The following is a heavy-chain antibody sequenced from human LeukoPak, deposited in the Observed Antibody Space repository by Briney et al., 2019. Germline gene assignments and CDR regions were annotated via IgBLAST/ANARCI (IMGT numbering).Heavy chain of an antibody. CDR2: IYYSGST. CDR3: ARSLTTVVTA. Sequence: SQTLSLTCTVSGGSISSGGYYWSWIRQHPGKGLEWIGYIYYSGSTYYNPSLKSRVTISVDTSKDQFSLKLSSVTAADTAVYYCARSLTTVVTAWGQGTLVTVSS. D-gene: IGHD4-23*01. J-gene: IGHJ5*02. CDR1: GGSISSGGYY. V-gene: IGHV4-31*03.